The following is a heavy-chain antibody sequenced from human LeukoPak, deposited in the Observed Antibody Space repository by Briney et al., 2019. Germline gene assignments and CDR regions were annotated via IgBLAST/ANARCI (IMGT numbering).Heavy chain of an antibody. J-gene: IGHJ4*02. CDR1: GGSINSGGYS. CDR3: ARDNIAVAASVLAGFDY. D-gene: IGHD6-19*01. Sequence: SETLSLTCTVSGGSINSGGYSWSWIRQPPGKDLEWIGYIYHSGSTNYNPSLKSRVTISVDTSKNQFSLKLSSVTAADTAVYYCARDNIAVAASVLAGFDYWGQGTLVTVSS. V-gene: IGHV4-30-2*01. CDR2: IYHSGST.